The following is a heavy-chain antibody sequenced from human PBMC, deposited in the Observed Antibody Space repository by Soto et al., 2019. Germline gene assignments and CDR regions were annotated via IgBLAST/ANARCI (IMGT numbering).Heavy chain of an antibody. V-gene: IGHV3-30*18. CDR1: GFTFRTFG. CDR2: VSHDGIIQ. J-gene: IGHJ4*02. Sequence: QVQLVESGGGVVQSGRSLRLSCVASGFTFRTFGMQWVRQVPGKGLGWVTVVSHDGIIQHYADSVKGRFSISRDNFKNTVYLQMYRLRPDDTAVYYCAKEGTPYTSSHLDNWGQGTLVTVSS. CDR3: AKEGTPYTSSHLDN. D-gene: IGHD6-19*01.